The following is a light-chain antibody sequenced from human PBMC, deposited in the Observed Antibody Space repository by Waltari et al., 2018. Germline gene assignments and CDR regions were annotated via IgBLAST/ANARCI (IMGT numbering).Light chain of an antibody. J-gene: IGKJ5*01. CDR1: QSMNTN. CDR2: VTS. CDR3: QQSYSIPIT. Sequence: DIQLTQSPSSLSASVGDRVTITCRASQSMNTNLNWYQERPGKAPKLLIYVTSNLQNGVPSRFSGSASGTDFTLTISSLQPEDFATYYCQQSYSIPITFGQGTRLEIK. V-gene: IGKV1-39*01.